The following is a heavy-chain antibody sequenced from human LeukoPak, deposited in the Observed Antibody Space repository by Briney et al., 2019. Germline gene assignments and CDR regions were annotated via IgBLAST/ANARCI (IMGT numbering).Heavy chain of an antibody. Sequence: PGGSLRLSCAASGFTFSNYSISWVRQAPGKGLEWVSAISGSGGSTYYADSVKGRFTISRDNSKNALYPQMNSLRAEDTALYYCAKDRSSITSCSNYWGQGTLVTVSS. CDR2: ISGSGGST. D-gene: IGHD2-2*01. V-gene: IGHV3-23*01. CDR3: AKDRSSITSCSNY. CDR1: GFTFSNYS. J-gene: IGHJ4*02.